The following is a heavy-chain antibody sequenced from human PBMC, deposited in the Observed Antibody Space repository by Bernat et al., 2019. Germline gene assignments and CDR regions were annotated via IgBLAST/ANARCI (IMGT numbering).Heavy chain of an antibody. Sequence: QVQLQESGPGLVKPSETLSLTCAVPGYSISSGYYWGWIRQPPGKGLEWIGSIYHSGSTYYNPSLKSRVTISVDTSKNQFSLKLSSVTAADTAVYYCARSPGRITGINWFDPWGQGTLVTVSS. J-gene: IGHJ5*02. CDR1: GYSISSGYY. D-gene: IGHD1-20*01. CDR2: IYHSGST. V-gene: IGHV4-38-2*01. CDR3: ARSPGRITGINWFDP.